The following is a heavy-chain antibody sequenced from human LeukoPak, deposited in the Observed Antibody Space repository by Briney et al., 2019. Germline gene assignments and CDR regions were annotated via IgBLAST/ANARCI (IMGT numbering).Heavy chain of an antibody. J-gene: IGHJ4*02. V-gene: IGHV3-72*01. CDR1: GFTFSDYY. CDR3: ARGFCSSTSCRYPLDY. D-gene: IGHD2-2*01. Sequence: GGSLRLSCAASGFTFSDYYMDWVRQAPGKGLEWVGRTRNKANGYTTYYAASVKGRFTISRDDSKNSVYLHRNSLKTEDPAVYYGARGFCSSTSCRYPLDYWGQGTLVTVSS. CDR2: TRNKANGYTT.